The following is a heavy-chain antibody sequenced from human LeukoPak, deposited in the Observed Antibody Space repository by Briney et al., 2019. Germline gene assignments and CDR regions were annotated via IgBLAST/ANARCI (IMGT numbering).Heavy chain of an antibody. CDR3: ARVRYVLGELPAFDY. Sequence: ASVKVSCKASGYSFTSYGISWVRQAPGQGLEWMGWISAYNGNTNYAQKLQGRVTMTTDTSTSTAYMELRSLRSDDTAVYYCARVRYVLGELPAFDYWGQGTLVTVSS. CDR1: GYSFTSYG. D-gene: IGHD3-16*01. J-gene: IGHJ4*02. CDR2: ISAYNGNT. V-gene: IGHV1-18*01.